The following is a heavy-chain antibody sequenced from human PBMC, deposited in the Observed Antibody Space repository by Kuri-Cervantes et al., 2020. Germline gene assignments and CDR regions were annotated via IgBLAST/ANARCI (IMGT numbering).Heavy chain of an antibody. CDR1: GFTFSSYS. Sequence: GESLKISCAASGFTFSSYSMNWVRQAPGKGLEWVSYISSSSSTIYYADSVKGRFTISRDNAKNSLYLQMNSLRAEDTVVYYCARAEATDWYNTIRFDPWGQGTLVTVSS. J-gene: IGHJ5*02. V-gene: IGHV3-48*01. CDR2: ISSSSSTI. D-gene: IGHD2-21*01. CDR3: ARAEATDWYNTIRFDP.